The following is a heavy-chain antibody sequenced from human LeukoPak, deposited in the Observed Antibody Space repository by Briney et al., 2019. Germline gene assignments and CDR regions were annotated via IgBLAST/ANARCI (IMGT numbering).Heavy chain of an antibody. CDR2: INHSGST. CDR3: ARGFGAFDI. Sequence: SETLSLTCAVYGGSFSGYYWSWIRQPPGKGLEWIGEINHSGSTNYNPSLKSRVTISVDTSKNQFSLKLSSVTAADTAVYYCARGFGAFDIWGQGTMVTVSS. CDR1: GGSFSGYY. D-gene: IGHD3-3*01. V-gene: IGHV4-34*01. J-gene: IGHJ3*02.